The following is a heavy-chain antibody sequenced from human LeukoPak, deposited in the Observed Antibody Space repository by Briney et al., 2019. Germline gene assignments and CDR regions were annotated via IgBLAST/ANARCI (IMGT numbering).Heavy chain of an antibody. CDR2: INHSGST. CDR1: GGSFSGYY. J-gene: IGHJ3*02. V-gene: IGHV4-34*01. D-gene: IGHD3-10*01. CDR3: AREGMARGVIIRRAAFNI. Sequence: SETLSLTCAVYGGSFSGYYWSWIRQPPGKGLERIGEINHSGSTNYNPSLKSRVTISVDSSKNQFSLKLNSVTAADTAVYYCAREGMARGVIIRRAAFNIWGQGTMVTVSS.